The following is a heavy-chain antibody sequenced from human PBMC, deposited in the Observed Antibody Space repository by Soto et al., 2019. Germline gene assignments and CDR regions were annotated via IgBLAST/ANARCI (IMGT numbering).Heavy chain of an antibody. CDR1: GGSISSYY. Sequence: QVQLQESGPGLVKPSETLSLTCTVSGGSISSYYWSWIRQPPGKGLEWIGYIYYSGSTNYNPSLKGQVTISEAPAKILFSLNRSSVPAADTPVYYCPSSDGRPWGQGTLVTVPS. V-gene: IGHV4-59*01. CDR2: IYYSGST. CDR3: PSSDGRP. J-gene: IGHJ5*02.